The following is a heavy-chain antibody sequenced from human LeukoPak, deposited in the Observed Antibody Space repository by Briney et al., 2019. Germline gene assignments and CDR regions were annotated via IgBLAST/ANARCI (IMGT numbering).Heavy chain of an antibody. CDR3: ARGWLVGYCFDY. CDR1: GFTFSNYA. CDR2: IWHDGSNK. Sequence: PGGSLRLSCAASGFTFSNYAMHWVRQAPGKGLEYVAVIWHDGSNKYYADSVKGRFTISRDNSKNTLYLQMNSLRAEDTAVYFCARGWLVGYCFDYWGQGTLVTVSS. V-gene: IGHV3-33*01. J-gene: IGHJ4*02. D-gene: IGHD2-15*01.